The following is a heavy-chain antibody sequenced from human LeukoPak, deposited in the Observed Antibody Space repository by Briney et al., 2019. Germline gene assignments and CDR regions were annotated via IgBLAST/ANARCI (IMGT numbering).Heavy chain of an antibody. V-gene: IGHV3-53*01. Sequence: GGSLRLSCAASGFTVSNKYMTWVRQAPGKGLEWVSLIYSDGRTYYADSVKGRCTTSRDNSKNTLYLQMNSLRVEDTAVYFCARLYGNYQNYFDYWGQGTLVTVSS. CDR1: GFTVSNKY. J-gene: IGHJ4*02. CDR2: IYSDGRT. CDR3: ARLYGNYQNYFDY. D-gene: IGHD1-7*01.